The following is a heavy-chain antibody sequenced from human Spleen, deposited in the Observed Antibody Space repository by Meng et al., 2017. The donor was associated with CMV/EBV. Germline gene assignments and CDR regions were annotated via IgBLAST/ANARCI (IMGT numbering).Heavy chain of an antibody. CDR2: IYWNDDK. CDR3: ALRYYDERWFDP. D-gene: IGHD3-22*01. Sequence: SGPTLVKPTPTRTLTCTFSGFSLSTSGVGVGWIRQPPGKALEWLALIYWNDDKRYIPSLKSRLTITKDTSKNQVVLTMTNMDPVDTATYYCALRYYDERWFDPWGQGTLVTVSS. V-gene: IGHV2-5*01. CDR1: GFSLSTSGVG. J-gene: IGHJ5*02.